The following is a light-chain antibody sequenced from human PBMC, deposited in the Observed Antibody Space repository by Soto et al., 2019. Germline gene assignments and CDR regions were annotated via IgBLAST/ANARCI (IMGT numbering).Light chain of an antibody. V-gene: IGLV2-23*01. CDR1: SSDVGSYNL. Sequence: QSALTQPASVSGSPGQSITISCTGTSSDVGSYNLVSWYQQHPGKAPKLMIYEGSKRPSGVSNRFSGSKSGNTASLTISGLKVEDGADYSSSSYAGSSPHVVFGGGPKLTVL. CDR2: EGS. J-gene: IGLJ2*01. CDR3: SSYAGSSPHVV.